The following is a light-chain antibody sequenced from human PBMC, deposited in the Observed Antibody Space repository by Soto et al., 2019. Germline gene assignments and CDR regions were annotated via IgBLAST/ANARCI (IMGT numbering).Light chain of an antibody. CDR3: QAYDSSLSGVV. CDR2: ANS. J-gene: IGLJ2*01. Sequence: QSVLTQPPSVSGAPGQRVTISCTGSSSNIGAGYDVHWYQQLPGTAPKLLIYANSNRPSGVPDRFTGSKSGTSASLAITGLQAEDEADYYCQAYDSSLSGVVFCGGTKVTVL. CDR1: SSNIGAGYD. V-gene: IGLV1-40*01.